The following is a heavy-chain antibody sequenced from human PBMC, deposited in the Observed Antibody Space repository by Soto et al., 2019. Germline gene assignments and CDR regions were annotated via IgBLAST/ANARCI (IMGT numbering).Heavy chain of an antibody. CDR3: ANNFWSGSWDLDYYYYYGMDV. CDR1: GFTFSSYA. CDR2: ISGSGGST. Sequence: PGGSLRLSCAASGFTFSSYAMSWVRQAPGKGLEWVSAISGSGGSTYYADSVKGRFTISRDNSKNTLYLQMNSLRAEDTAVYYCANNFWSGSWDLDYYYYYGMDVWGQGTTVTVS. J-gene: IGHJ6*02. D-gene: IGHD3-3*01. V-gene: IGHV3-23*01.